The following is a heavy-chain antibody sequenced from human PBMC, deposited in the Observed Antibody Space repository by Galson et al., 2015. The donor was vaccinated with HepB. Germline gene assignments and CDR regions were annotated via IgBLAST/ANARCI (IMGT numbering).Heavy chain of an antibody. D-gene: IGHD5-18*01. J-gene: IGHJ4*02. V-gene: IGHV3-15*01. CDR1: GFTFSNAW. Sequence: SLRLSCAASGFTFSNAWMSWVRQAPGKGLEWVGRIKSKTDGGTTDYAAPVKGRFTISRDDSKNTLYLQMNSLKTEDTAVYYCTTAGSPSWIQLWPPQFDYWGQGTLVTVSS. CDR2: IKSKTDGGTT. CDR3: TTAGSPSWIQLWPPQFDY.